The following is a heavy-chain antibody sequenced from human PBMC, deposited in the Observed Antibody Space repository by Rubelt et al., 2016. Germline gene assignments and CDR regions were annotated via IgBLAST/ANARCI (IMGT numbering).Heavy chain of an antibody. CDR2: INHSGST. Sequence: QVQLQQWGAGLLKPSETLSLTCAVYGGSFSGYYWSWIRQPPGKGLEWIGEINHSGSTNYHPSLKSRVIISVDTSKNQFYLKLSYVTAADTAVYYCARGVFIRAVAGSFARFDYWGQGTLVTVSS. D-gene: IGHD6-19*01. J-gene: IGHJ4*02. CDR1: GGSFSGYY. V-gene: IGHV4-34*01. CDR3: ARGVFIRAVAGSFARFDY.